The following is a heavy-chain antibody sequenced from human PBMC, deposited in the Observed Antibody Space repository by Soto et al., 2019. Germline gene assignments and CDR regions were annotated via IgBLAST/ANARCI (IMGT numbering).Heavy chain of an antibody. CDR3: AREVDGSGWFPLGY. CDR1: GCSISSYY. CDR2: IYTSGST. V-gene: IGHV4-4*07. D-gene: IGHD6-19*01. Sequence: WGTLSLTCSVSGCSISSYYWSWIRQPAGKGLEWIGRIYTSGSTNYNPSLKSRVTMSVDTSKNQFSLKLSSVTAADTAVYYCAREVDGSGWFPLGYWGQGTLVTVSS. J-gene: IGHJ4*02.